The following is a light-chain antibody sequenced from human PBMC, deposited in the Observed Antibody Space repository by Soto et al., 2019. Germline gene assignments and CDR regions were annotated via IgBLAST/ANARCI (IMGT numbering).Light chain of an antibody. V-gene: IGLV2-8*01. CDR3: SSYAGSNIQVA. CDR2: EVD. CDR1: SSDIGAYNY. J-gene: IGLJ2*01. Sequence: QSVLTQPPSASGSPGQSVTISCTGTSSDIGAYNYVSWYQQYPGKAPKLIIYEVDNRPSGVPRRFSGSKSGNTASLTVSGLQAEDEADYYCSSYAGSNIQVAFGGGTKVTVL.